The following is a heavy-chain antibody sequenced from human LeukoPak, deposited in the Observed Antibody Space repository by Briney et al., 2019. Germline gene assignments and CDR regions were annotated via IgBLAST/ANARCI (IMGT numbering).Heavy chain of an antibody. D-gene: IGHD3-3*01. Sequence: GGSLRLSCAASGFTFSTYSINWVRQAPGKGLEWLSYISSSGNTIFYADSVKGRFTISRDNAKNSLYLEMNSLRAEDTAVYYCARTYYDFWSGYYSHEGNPFDYWGQGTLVTVSS. J-gene: IGHJ4*02. CDR1: GFTFSTYS. V-gene: IGHV3-48*01. CDR2: ISSSGNTI. CDR3: ARTYYDFWSGYYSHEGNPFDY.